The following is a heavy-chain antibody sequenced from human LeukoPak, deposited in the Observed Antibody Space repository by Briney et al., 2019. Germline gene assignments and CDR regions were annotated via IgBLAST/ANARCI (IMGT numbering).Heavy chain of an antibody. CDR3: AKRRSSSGGVLDY. Sequence: GGSLRLSCAASGLSVSSNYMTWVRQAPGKGLEWVSVIYSGGSTYYADSVKGRFTISRDNSKNTLYLQMHSLRVEDTAVYYCAKRRSSSGGVLDYWGQGTLVTVFS. CDR2: IYSGGST. V-gene: IGHV3-53*01. J-gene: IGHJ4*02. CDR1: GLSVSSNY. D-gene: IGHD6-13*01.